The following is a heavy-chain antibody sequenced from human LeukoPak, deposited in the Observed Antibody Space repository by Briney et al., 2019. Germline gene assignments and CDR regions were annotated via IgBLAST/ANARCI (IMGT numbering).Heavy chain of an antibody. J-gene: IGHJ5*02. V-gene: IGHV4-34*01. Sequence: SETLSLTCAVYGGSFSGYYWSWIHQPPGKGLEWIGEINHSGSTNYNPSLKSRVTISVDTSKNQFSLKLSSVTAADTAVYYCASTPTGITMVRGVWFDPWGQGTLVTVSS. CDR3: ASTPTGITMVRGVWFDP. CDR2: INHSGST. D-gene: IGHD3-10*01. CDR1: GGSFSGYY.